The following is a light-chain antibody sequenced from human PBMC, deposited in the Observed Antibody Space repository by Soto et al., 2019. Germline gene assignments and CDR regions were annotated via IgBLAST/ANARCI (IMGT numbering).Light chain of an antibody. CDR2: EGS. CDR1: SSDVGSYDL. CDR3: YSCGGMSTDNFV. Sequence: QSALTQPASVSGSPGQSITISCTGTSSDVGSYDLVSWYQQHPGKAPKLIIYEGSQRPSGVSNRFSGSKSGNTASLTISGLRPEDGADYYCYSCGGMSTDNFVFGGGTKVTVL. J-gene: IGLJ1*01. V-gene: IGLV2-23*01.